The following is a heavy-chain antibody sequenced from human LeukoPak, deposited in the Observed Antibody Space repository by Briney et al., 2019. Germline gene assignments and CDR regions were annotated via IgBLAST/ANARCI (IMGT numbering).Heavy chain of an antibody. V-gene: IGHV3-23*01. CDR3: AKRVTGSSTPFDY. CDR2: ISGSSDST. D-gene: IGHD6-6*01. Sequence: PGGSLRLSCAASGFTLSNYAMSWVRQAPGKGLEWVSGISGSSDSTHYADSVKGRYTMSRDTSKNTLFLQMNSLRAEDTAVYYCAKRVTGSSTPFDYWGQGTLVIVSS. J-gene: IGHJ4*02. CDR1: GFTLSNYA.